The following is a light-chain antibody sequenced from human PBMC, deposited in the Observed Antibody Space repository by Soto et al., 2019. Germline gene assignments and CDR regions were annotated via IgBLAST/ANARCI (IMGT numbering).Light chain of an antibody. CDR2: EAS. J-gene: IGLJ1*01. V-gene: IGLV2-18*01. Sequence: QFALAQPPSVSGSPGQSVTISCTGTSTDIVSYNRVSWYQQPPGTAPKLIIYEASNRPSGVPDRFSGSKSGNTASLTISGLQAADEADYYCSLYTSENTYVFGTGTKVTVL. CDR1: STDIVSYNR. CDR3: SLYTSENTYV.